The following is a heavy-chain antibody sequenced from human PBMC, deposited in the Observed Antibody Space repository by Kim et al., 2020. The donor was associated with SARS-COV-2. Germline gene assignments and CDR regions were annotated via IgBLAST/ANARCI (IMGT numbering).Heavy chain of an antibody. Sequence: GGSLILSCAASGFTFHTYAMSWVRQAPGKGPEWVSGINNSGRTTYYSDSVKGRFSISRDNSKNTLYLQMNSLRAEDTAIYFCAKDRPWEYGDYRFWGQGTLVTVSS. CDR2: INNSGRTT. D-gene: IGHD4-17*01. CDR3: AKDRPWEYGDYRF. V-gene: IGHV3-23*05. CDR1: GFTFHTYA. J-gene: IGHJ4*02.